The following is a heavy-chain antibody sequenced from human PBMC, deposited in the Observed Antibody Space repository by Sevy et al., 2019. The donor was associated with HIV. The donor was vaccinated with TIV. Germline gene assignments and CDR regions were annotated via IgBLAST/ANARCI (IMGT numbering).Heavy chain of an antibody. CDR2: ISGSGGST. CDR3: AKARCSGGSCYGPSFDY. Sequence: GGSLRLSCAASGFTFSSYAMSWVRQAPGKGLEWVSAISGSGGSTYYADSVKGRFTISRDNSKNTLYLQMNSLRAEETAVYYCAKARCSGGSCYGPSFDYWGQGTLVTVSS. D-gene: IGHD2-15*01. CDR1: GFTFSSYA. J-gene: IGHJ4*02. V-gene: IGHV3-23*01.